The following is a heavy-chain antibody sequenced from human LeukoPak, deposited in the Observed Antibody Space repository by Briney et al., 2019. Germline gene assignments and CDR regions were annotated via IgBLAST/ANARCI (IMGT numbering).Heavy chain of an antibody. CDR3: AKDITFGGVIAPYYFDY. J-gene: IGHJ4*02. CDR1: GFTFSSYW. V-gene: IGHV3-74*01. CDR2: INSDGSTI. Sequence: GGSLRLSCAASGFTFSSYWVHWVRQAPGKGLEWVARINSDGSTINHADSVRGRFTISRDNAENTLYLQMNSLRAEDTAVYYCAKDITFGGVIAPYYFDYWGQGTLVTVSS. D-gene: IGHD3-16*02.